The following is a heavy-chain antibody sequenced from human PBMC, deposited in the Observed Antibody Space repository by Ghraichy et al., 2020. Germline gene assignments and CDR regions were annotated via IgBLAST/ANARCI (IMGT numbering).Heavy chain of an antibody. Sequence: SQTLSLTCGISGDSVSSNSAVWHWITPSTSRGLEWLGRTYYRTKWFNDYAVSVKSRISITPDTSKNQFSLQLNSATPEDTAVYYCASGAAAAGMGPWGQGTLVTVSS. CDR1: GDSVSSNSAV. V-gene: IGHV6-1*01. J-gene: IGHJ5*02. D-gene: IGHD6-13*01. CDR2: TYYRTKWFN. CDR3: ASGAAAAGMGP.